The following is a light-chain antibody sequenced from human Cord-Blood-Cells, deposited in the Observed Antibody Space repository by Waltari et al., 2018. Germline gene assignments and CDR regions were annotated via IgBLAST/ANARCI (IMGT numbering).Light chain of an antibody. CDR2: AAS. CDR1: QSISSY. Sequence: DIQMTQSPSSLSASVGDRVTITCRASQSISSYLNWYQQKPGKAPKLLIYAASSLQSGVPSRCSVSGSGTDFTLTISSLQPEDFATYYCQQSYSTLTCGQGTRLEIK. V-gene: IGKV1-39*01. CDR3: QQSYSTLT. J-gene: IGKJ5*01.